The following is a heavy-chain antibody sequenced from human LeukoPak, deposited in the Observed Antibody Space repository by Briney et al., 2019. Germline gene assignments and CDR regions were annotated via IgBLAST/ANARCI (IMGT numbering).Heavy chain of an antibody. J-gene: IGHJ4*02. Sequence: PGGSLRLSCAASGFTFSGYDVNWVRQAPGKGLEWVSSISGSSSYIYYADSMKGRFTISRDNAKNSLYLQMNSLRAEDTAVYYCARGPMYYYGSGSSNHFDYWGQGTLVTVSS. CDR2: ISGSSSYI. CDR1: GFTFSGYD. V-gene: IGHV3-21*01. D-gene: IGHD3-10*01. CDR3: ARGPMYYYGSGSSNHFDY.